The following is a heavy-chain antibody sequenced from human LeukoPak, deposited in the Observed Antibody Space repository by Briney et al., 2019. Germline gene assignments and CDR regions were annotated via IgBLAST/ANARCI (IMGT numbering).Heavy chain of an antibody. Sequence: SETLSLTCAVSGGSISSGGYSWSWIRQPPGKGLEWIGYIYHSGSTYYNPSLKSRVTISVDRSKNQFSLKLSSVTAADTAVYYCARAPRNILAGYSFDYWGQGTLVTVSS. CDR3: ARAPRNILAGYSFDY. CDR1: GGSISSGGYS. CDR2: IYHSGST. J-gene: IGHJ4*02. D-gene: IGHD3-9*01. V-gene: IGHV4-30-2*01.